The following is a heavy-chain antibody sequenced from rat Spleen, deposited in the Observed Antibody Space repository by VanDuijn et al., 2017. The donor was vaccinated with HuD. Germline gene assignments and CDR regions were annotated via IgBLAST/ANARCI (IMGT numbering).Heavy chain of an antibody. CDR2: IWSGGST. CDR1: GFSLTSYG. D-gene: IGHD1-1*01. CDR3: AREGTVSRYFDF. J-gene: IGHJ1*01. Sequence: QVQLKESGPGLVQPSRTLSLTCTVSGFSLTSYGVSWVRQPPGKGLEWIAAIWSGGSTYYNSALKSRLSISRDTSKNQFLLKMNNLQTEDTTTYYCAREGTVSRYFDFWGPGTMVTVSS. V-gene: IGHV2-15*01.